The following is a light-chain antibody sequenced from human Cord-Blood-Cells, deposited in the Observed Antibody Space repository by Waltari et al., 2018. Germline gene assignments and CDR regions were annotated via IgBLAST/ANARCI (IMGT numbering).Light chain of an antibody. CDR3: AAWDDSLSGPV. J-gene: IGLJ2*01. Sequence: QSVLTQPPSASGTPGQRVTISCSGSSSNIGSNYVYWYQQLPGTAPKLLIYRNNRRPSGVPVRFSGSKAGTSASLAIRGLRSEDEADYYCAAWDDSLSGPVFGGGTKLTVL. V-gene: IGLV1-47*01. CDR2: RNN. CDR1: SSNIGSNY.